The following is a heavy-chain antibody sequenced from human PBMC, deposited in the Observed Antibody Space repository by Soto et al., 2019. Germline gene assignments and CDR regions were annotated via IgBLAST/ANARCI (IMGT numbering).Heavy chain of an antibody. D-gene: IGHD6-19*01. Sequence: QVQLVESGGGVVQPGRSLRLSCAASGFTFSSYGMHWVRQAPGKGLEWVAVISYDGSNKYYADSVKGRFTISRDNSKNTLYLQMNSLRAEDTAVYYCAQDRGSSGWYYFDYWGQGTLVTVSS. J-gene: IGHJ4*02. CDR3: AQDRGSSGWYYFDY. CDR1: GFTFSSYG. V-gene: IGHV3-30*18. CDR2: ISYDGSNK.